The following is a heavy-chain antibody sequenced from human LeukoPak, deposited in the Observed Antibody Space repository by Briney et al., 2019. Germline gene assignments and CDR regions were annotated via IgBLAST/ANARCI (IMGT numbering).Heavy chain of an antibody. Sequence: SETLSLTCTVSGASISSYYWSWIRQPPGKGLEWIGYIYYSGSTNYNPSLKSRITISVATSKNQFSLNLSSVTAADTAVYYCARLYSSSLGRVFDYWGQGTPVTVSS. CDR3: ARLYSSSLGRVFDY. J-gene: IGHJ4*02. V-gene: IGHV4-59*01. D-gene: IGHD6-13*01. CDR2: IYYSGST. CDR1: GASISSYY.